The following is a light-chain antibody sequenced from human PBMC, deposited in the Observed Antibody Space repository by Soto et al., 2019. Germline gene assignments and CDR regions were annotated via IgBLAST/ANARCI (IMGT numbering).Light chain of an antibody. Sequence: DIQMTQSPSSLSASAGARVTITCRASQGITTYLNWYQKKPGKAPKLLIYAASSLQSGVPSRFSGSGSETDYTLTISSLQPEDFATYSCQQSYSTTWTFGQGTKVDIK. CDR3: QQSYSTTWT. V-gene: IGKV1-39*01. CDR2: AAS. J-gene: IGKJ1*01. CDR1: QGITTY.